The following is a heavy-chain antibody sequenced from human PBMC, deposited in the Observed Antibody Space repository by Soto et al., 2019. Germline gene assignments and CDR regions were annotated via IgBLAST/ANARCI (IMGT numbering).Heavy chain of an antibody. CDR2: INHSGST. Sequence: SETLSLTCAVYGGSFSGYYWSWIRQPPGKGLEWIGEINHSGSTNYNPSLKSRVTISVDTSKSQFSLKLSSVTAADTAVYYCASGGVVVPAAISYYYYYYMDVWGKGTTVTVSS. J-gene: IGHJ6*03. D-gene: IGHD2-2*01. CDR1: GGSFSGYY. V-gene: IGHV4-34*01. CDR3: ASGGVVVPAAISYYYYYYMDV.